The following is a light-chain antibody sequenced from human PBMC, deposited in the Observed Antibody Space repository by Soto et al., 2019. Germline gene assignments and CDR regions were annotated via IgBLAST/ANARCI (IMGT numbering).Light chain of an antibody. J-gene: IGLJ2*01. Sequence: QSALTQPASVSGSPGQSITISCTETSSDVGAYKFVCWYQHHPDKAPKLMIYDVSNRPSGVSNRFSGSKSGNTASLTISGLQAEDEADYYCSSYTSNIRVFGGGTKLTVL. CDR3: SSYTSNIRV. V-gene: IGLV2-14*01. CDR2: DVS. CDR1: SSDVGAYKF.